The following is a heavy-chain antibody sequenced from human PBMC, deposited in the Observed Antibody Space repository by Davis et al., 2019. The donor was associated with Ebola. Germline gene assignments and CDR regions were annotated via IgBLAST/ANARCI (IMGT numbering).Heavy chain of an antibody. V-gene: IGHV6-1*01. D-gene: IGHD2-15*01. Sequence: MPSETLSLTCAISGDSVSSNSAACNWIRQSPSRGLEWLGRTYYRSKWYNDYAVSVKSRITINPDTSKNQFSLQLNSVTPEDTAVYYCARAAAATFGMDVWGQGTTVTVSS. CDR1: GDSVSSNSAA. CDR3: ARAAAATFGMDV. CDR2: TYYRSKWYN. J-gene: IGHJ6*02.